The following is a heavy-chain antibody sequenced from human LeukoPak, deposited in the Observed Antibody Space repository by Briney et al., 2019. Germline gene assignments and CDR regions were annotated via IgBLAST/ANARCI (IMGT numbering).Heavy chain of an antibody. V-gene: IGHV3-74*01. J-gene: IGHJ5*02. CDR2: INSDGSST. CDR1: GFTFDRYA. D-gene: IGHD4-23*01. Sequence: GGSLRLSCAASGFTFDRYAMHWVRQAPGKGLEWVSRINSDGSSTSYADSVKGRFTISRDNAKNTLYLQMNSLRAEETAVYYCARGYGGTPNWFDPWGQGTLVTVSS. CDR3: ARGYGGTPNWFDP.